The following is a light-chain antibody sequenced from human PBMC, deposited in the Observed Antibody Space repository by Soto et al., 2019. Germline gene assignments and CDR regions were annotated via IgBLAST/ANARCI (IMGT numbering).Light chain of an antibody. J-gene: IGLJ3*02. CDR2: EVN. Sequence: QSALTQPASASGSPGQSITISCTGTSSDVGGYNYVSWYQQHPGKAPKLMIYEVNNRPSGVSNRFSGSKSGNTASLTISGLQAEDEADYYCSSYTSSNNLVFGGGTKLTVL. CDR3: SSYTSSNNLV. CDR1: SSDVGGYNY. V-gene: IGLV2-14*01.